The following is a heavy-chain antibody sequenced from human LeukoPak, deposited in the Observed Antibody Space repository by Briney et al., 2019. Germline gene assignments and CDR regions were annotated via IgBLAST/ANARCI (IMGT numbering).Heavy chain of an antibody. D-gene: IGHD1-26*01. J-gene: IGHJ4*02. Sequence: GGSLRLSCAASGFTFSTYDMSWVRQAPGKGLEWVSAISGSGGSRFYTDSVKGRFTISRDNSKNTLYLQMNSLRAEDTAVYYCAKLREWELPDLFDYWGQGTLVTVSS. CDR1: GFTFSTYD. CDR3: AKLREWELPDLFDY. V-gene: IGHV3-23*01. CDR2: ISGSGGSR.